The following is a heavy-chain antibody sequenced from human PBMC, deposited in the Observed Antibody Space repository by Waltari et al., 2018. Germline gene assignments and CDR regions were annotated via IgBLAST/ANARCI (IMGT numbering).Heavy chain of an antibody. D-gene: IGHD6-13*01. J-gene: IGHJ3*02. V-gene: IGHV4-39*01. Sequence: QLQLQESGPGLVKPSETLSLTCTVSGGSISSSSYYWGWIRQPTGKGLEWIGSIYYSGSTYSNPSLKSRVTISVDTSKNQFSLKLSSVTAADTAVYYCARFIAAAAPGPDAFDIWGQGTMVTVSS. CDR2: IYYSGST. CDR3: ARFIAAAAPGPDAFDI. CDR1: GGSISSSSYY.